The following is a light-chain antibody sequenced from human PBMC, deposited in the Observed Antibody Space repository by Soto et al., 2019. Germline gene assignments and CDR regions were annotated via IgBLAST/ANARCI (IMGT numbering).Light chain of an antibody. CDR3: QQYNSYPS. V-gene: IGKV1-5*03. CDR1: QSISSW. CDR2: KAS. Sequence: DIQMTQSPSTLSASVGDRVTITCRASQSISSWLAWYQQKPGKAPKLLIYKASSLESGVPSRFSGSGSGTEFTLTIRSLQSDDFATYYCQQYNSYPSFGGGTKVEIK. J-gene: IGKJ4*01.